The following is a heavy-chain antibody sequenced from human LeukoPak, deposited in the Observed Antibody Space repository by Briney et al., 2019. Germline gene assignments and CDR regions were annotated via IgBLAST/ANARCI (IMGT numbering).Heavy chain of an antibody. CDR2: IYHSGST. Sequence: PSETLSLTCAVSGYSISSGYYWGWIRQPPGKGLEWIGSIYHSGSTYYDPSLKSRVTISVDTSKNQFSLKLSSVTAADTAVYYRARASGYDLYYYYYGMDVWGKGATVTASS. D-gene: IGHD5-12*01. V-gene: IGHV4-38-2*01. CDR1: GYSISSGYY. CDR3: ARASGYDLYYYYYGMDV. J-gene: IGHJ6*04.